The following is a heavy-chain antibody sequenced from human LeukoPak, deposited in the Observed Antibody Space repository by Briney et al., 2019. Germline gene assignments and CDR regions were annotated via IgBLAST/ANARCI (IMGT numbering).Heavy chain of an antibody. CDR3: ARYYYDSSGNANYLDY. CDR1: GYTFTSYA. CDR2: INTNSGRP. D-gene: IGHD3-22*01. Sequence: ASVKVSCKASGYTFTSYAMNWVRQAPGQGLEWMGWINTNSGRPTYAQGFTGRFVFSLDTSVSTAYLRISSLKAGDTAVYYCARYYYDSSGNANYLDYWGQGTLVTVSS. J-gene: IGHJ4*02. V-gene: IGHV7-4-1*02.